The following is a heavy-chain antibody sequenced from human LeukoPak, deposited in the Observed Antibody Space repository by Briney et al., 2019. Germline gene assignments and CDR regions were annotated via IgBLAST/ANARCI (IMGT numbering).Heavy chain of an antibody. CDR3: ARLKDDVTKFDY. Sequence: GGSLRLSCAASGFTFSTYWMSWVRQAPGKGLEWVANINQDGDKKSYVGSVQGRFTVSRDNTKNSLFLQMNSLRAEDTAVYYCARLKDDVTKFDYWGQGTLVTVAS. CDR1: GFTFSTYW. J-gene: IGHJ4*02. D-gene: IGHD2-8*01. CDR2: INQDGDKK. V-gene: IGHV3-7*01.